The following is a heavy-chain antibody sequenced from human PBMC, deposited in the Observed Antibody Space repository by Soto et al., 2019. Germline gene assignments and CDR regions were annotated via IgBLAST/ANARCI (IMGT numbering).Heavy chain of an antibody. V-gene: IGHV1-3*01. Sequence: VQLVQSGAEVKKPGASVRVSCKASGYTFSDYPMHWVRQAPGQRLEWLGWINAGTGNTKYSQKFQGRITITRDTFASTVYMELSSVTSHDTAVYYCARDRSGYPDSWGQGTLVTISA. CDR2: INAGTGNT. J-gene: IGHJ5*01. CDR3: ARDRSGYPDS. D-gene: IGHD6-13*01. CDR1: GYTFSDYP.